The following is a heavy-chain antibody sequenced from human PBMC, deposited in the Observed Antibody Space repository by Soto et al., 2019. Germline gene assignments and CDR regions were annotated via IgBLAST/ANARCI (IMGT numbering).Heavy chain of an antibody. CDR3: GRKSQGSVTVTGNWYFDL. J-gene: IGHJ2*01. CDR2: ISGGGDAP. D-gene: IGHD4-17*01. Sequence: EVQLLESGGGLLQPGGSLRLSCAASGFTFGGYAMNWVRQAPGKGLELVSGISGGGDAPFYTDSVKGRFTISRDNSGNTLYLQMNSLRAEDTAVYFCGRKSQGSVTVTGNWYFDLWGRGTLVTVSS. CDR1: GFTFGGYA. V-gene: IGHV3-23*01.